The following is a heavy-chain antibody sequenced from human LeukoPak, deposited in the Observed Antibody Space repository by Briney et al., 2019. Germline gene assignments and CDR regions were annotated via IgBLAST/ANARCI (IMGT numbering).Heavy chain of an antibody. J-gene: IGHJ4*02. Sequence: ASVKVSCKASGYTFTSYGISWVRQAPGQGLEWMGWISAYNGNTNYAQKLQGRVTMTTDTSTSTAYMELRSLRSDDTAVYYCAVLLWFGELSGYFDYWGQGTLVTVSS. CDR2: ISAYNGNT. V-gene: IGHV1-18*01. CDR3: AVLLWFGELSGYFDY. CDR1: GYTFTSYG. D-gene: IGHD3-10*01.